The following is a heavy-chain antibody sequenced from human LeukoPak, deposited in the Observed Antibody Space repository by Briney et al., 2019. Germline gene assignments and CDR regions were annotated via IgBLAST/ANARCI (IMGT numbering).Heavy chain of an antibody. CDR2: INPAGGST. CDR3: ARGRGVHDSHTYDYFDY. V-gene: IGHV1-46*01. J-gene: IGHJ4*02. CDR1: GYTFTSYY. Sequence: RASVMVSCKASGYTFTSYYIHWVRQAPGQGLEWMGRINPAGGSTTYAQKFQGSRLTLTRDMSTSTVYMELSSLRSEDTAVYYCARGRGVHDSHTYDYFDYWGQGSLVTVSS. D-gene: IGHD3-22*01.